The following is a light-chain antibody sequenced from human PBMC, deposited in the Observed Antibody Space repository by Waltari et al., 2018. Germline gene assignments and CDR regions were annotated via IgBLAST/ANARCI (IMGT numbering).Light chain of an antibody. Sequence: DIVMTQSPDSLAVSLGERATTNCMSSQSVLYSSNNKNYLTWYQKKPGQPPKLLIYWASTRESGVPDRFSGSGSGTDFTLTISSLQAEDVAVYYCQQYYNTPFTFGPGTKVDVK. CDR2: WAS. CDR1: QSVLYSSNNKNY. V-gene: IGKV4-1*01. CDR3: QQYYNTPFT. J-gene: IGKJ3*01.